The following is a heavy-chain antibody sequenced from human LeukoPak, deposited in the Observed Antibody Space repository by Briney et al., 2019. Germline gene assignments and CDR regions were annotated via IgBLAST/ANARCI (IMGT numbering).Heavy chain of an antibody. CDR3: ARGPPDYYYHYHYYMDV. D-gene: IGHD2/OR15-2a*01. CDR2: IYYSGST. V-gene: IGHV4-39*01. CDR1: GGSISSSSYY. J-gene: IGHJ6*03. Sequence: SETLSLTCTVSGGSISSSSYYWGWIRQPPGKGLEWIGSIYYSGSTYYNPSLKSRVTISVDTSKNQFSLNLSSVTAADTAVYYCARGPPDYYYHYHYYMDVWGKGTTVTVSS.